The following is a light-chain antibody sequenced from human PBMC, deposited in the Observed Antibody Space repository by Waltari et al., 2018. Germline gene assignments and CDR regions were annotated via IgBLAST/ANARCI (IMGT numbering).Light chain of an antibody. J-gene: IGKJ1*01. Sequence: EIVLTQSPGTLSLSPGERATLSCRASQSVSSSYVACYQQKPGQAPRLLIYGASRSATGIPDRFSGSGSGTDFTLTISRLEPEDFAVYYCQQYGSSPETFGQGTKVEIK. CDR2: GAS. CDR1: QSVSSSY. CDR3: QQYGSSPET. V-gene: IGKV3-20*01.